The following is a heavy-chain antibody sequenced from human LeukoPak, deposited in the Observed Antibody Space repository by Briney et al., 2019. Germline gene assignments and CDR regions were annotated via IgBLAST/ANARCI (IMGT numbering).Heavy chain of an antibody. CDR2: IYHTGST. Sequence: SETLSLTYTVSGGSVSSTSSSYFWNWMRQPPGKGLEWIGYIYHTGSTKYNPSLESRVTMSVDTFKNQFSLKLRSVTAADTAVYYCTRSIMNFYVSGTWGRGTLVTVSS. V-gene: IGHV4-61*01. D-gene: IGHD3-10*01. CDR3: TRSIMNFYVSGT. J-gene: IGHJ5*02. CDR1: GGSVSSTSSSYF.